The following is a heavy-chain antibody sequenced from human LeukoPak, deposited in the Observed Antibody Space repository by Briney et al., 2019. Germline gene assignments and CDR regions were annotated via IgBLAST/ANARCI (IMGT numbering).Heavy chain of an antibody. Sequence: PSGTLSLTCAVSGGSLSGYTWSWIRHPPGGRREWIWEINLSGSTNYNPSLKSRVTISVDTSKNQFSLKLSSVTVADTAVYYCARGESDYYDSSGYYYNWFDPWGQGTLVTVS. CDR1: GGSLSGYT. J-gene: IGHJ5*02. CDR3: ARGESDYYDSSGYYYNWFDP. D-gene: IGHD3-22*01. CDR2: INLSGST. V-gene: IGHV4-34*01.